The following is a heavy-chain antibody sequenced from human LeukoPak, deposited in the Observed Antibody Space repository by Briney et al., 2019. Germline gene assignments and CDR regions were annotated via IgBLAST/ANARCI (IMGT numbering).Heavy chain of an antibody. Sequence: PGGSLRLSCTASGFTFGDYAMSWFRQAPGKGLEGVGFIRSKAYGGTTEYAASVKGRFTISRDDSKSIAYLQMNSLKTEDTAVYYCTRAGVVVPAATVYWGQGTLVTVSS. CDR2: IRSKAYGGTT. J-gene: IGHJ4*02. D-gene: IGHD2-2*01. V-gene: IGHV3-49*03. CDR1: GFTFGDYA. CDR3: TRAGVVVPAATVY.